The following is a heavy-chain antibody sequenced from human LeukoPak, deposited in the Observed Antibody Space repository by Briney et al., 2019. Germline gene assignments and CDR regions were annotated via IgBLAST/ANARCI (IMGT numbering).Heavy chain of an antibody. J-gene: IGHJ5*02. CDR1: GFTFSSYD. CDR3: ARGSPARTFDP. D-gene: IGHD3-10*01. V-gene: IGHV3-13*01. Sequence: GGSLRLSCAASGFTFSSYDMHWVRQATGKGLEWVSAIGTAGDTYYPGSVKGRFTISRENAKNSLYLQMNSLRAGDTAVYYCARGSPARTFDPWGQGTLVTVSS. CDR2: IGTAGDT.